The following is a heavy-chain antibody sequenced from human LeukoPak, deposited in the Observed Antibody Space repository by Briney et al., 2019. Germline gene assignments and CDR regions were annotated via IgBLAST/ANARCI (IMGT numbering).Heavy chain of an antibody. V-gene: IGHV3-21*01. CDR2: ISSSSSYI. Sequence: PGGSLRLSCVASGFTFSSRDWMTWVRQAPGKGLEWVSSISSSSSYIYYADSVKGRFTISRDNAKNSLYLQMNSLRAEDTAVYYCARGKITIFGVVTHPFDYWGQGTLVTVSS. J-gene: IGHJ4*02. CDR1: GFTFSSRDW. CDR3: ARGKITIFGVVTHPFDY. D-gene: IGHD3-3*01.